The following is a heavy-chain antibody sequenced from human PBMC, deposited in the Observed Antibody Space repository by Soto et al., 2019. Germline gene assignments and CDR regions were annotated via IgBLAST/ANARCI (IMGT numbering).Heavy chain of an antibody. V-gene: IGHV4-34*12. J-gene: IGHJ4*02. D-gene: IGHD3-22*01. CDR1: GGSFSGYS. CDR3: ARPHYDSNTFYYYFDY. CDR2: IFLGGST. Sequence: PSETLSLTCAVYGGSFSGYSWSWIRQPPGKGLEWIGEIFLGGSTNYSPSLKSRVTISVDTSKNHFSLELSSVTAADTAVYYCARPHYDSNTFYYYFDYWGQGTLVTVS.